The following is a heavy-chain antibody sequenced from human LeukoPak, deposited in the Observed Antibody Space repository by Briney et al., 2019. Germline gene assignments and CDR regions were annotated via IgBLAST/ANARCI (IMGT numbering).Heavy chain of an antibody. CDR3: AKSGYDRGYAFDI. CDR2: IRYDGSNK. Sequence: PGGSLRLSCAASGFTFSSYGMHWVRQAPGKGLEWVAFIRYDGSNKYYADSVRGRFTISRDNSKNTLYLQMNSLRAEDTAVYYCAKSGYDRGYAFDIWGQGTMVTVSS. J-gene: IGHJ3*02. CDR1: GFTFSSYG. D-gene: IGHD3-22*01. V-gene: IGHV3-30*02.